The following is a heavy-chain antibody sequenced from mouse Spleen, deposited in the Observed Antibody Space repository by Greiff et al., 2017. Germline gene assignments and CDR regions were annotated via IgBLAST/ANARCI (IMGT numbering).Heavy chain of an antibody. V-gene: IGHV1-26*01. CDR1: GYTFTDYY. CDR2: IKPNNGGP. Sequence: EVQLQQSGPELVKPGASVKISCKASGYTFTDYYMNWVKQSPGKSLEWIGEIKPNNGGPRYNQKFKGKATLTVDKSSSTAYMELRSLTSEDSAVYYCARSAVSNYMDYWGQGTSVTVSS. CDR3: ARSAVSNYMDY. J-gene: IGHJ4*01. D-gene: IGHD2-5*01.